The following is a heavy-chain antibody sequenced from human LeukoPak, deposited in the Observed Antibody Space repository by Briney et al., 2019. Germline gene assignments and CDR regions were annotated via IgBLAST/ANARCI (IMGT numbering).Heavy chain of an antibody. D-gene: IGHD2-2*01. CDR3: ARDCSSTSCWNAFDI. CDR1: GGSISSGSYY. CDR2: IYTSGST. V-gene: IGHV4-61*02. J-gene: IGHJ3*02. Sequence: SETLSLTCTVSGGSISSGSYYWSWIRQPAGKGLEWIGRIYTSGSTNYNPSLKSRVTISVDTSKNQFSLKLSSVTAADTAVYYCARDCSSTSCWNAFDIWGQGTMVTVSS.